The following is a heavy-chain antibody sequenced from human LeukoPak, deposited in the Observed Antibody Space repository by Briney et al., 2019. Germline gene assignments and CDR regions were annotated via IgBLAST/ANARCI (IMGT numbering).Heavy chain of an antibody. Sequence: GRSLRLSCAASGFTFSSYAMHWVRQAPGKGLEWVAVISYDGSNKYYADSVRGRFTISRDNSKNTLYLQMNSLRAEDTAVYYCAKDHFPYCTNGVCGSYWGQGTLVTVSS. D-gene: IGHD2-8*01. CDR1: GFTFSSYA. V-gene: IGHV3-30-3*01. J-gene: IGHJ4*02. CDR3: AKDHFPYCTNGVCGSY. CDR2: ISYDGSNK.